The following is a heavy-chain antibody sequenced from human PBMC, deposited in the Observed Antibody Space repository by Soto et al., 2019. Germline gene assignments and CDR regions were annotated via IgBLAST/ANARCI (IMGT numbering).Heavy chain of an antibody. J-gene: IGHJ4*02. CDR3: ARLQFGEGFDY. CDR1: GGSISGGGFS. V-gene: IGHV4-30-2*01. CDR2: ILHAGGT. D-gene: IGHD3-10*01. Sequence: PSETLSLTCAVSGGSISGGGFSWSWIRQPPGKGLEWIGYILHAGGTQYNPPLKRRVAMSVDKSKNQSSLHLTSVTAADTAVYYCARLQFGEGFDYWGRRSLFTVSS.